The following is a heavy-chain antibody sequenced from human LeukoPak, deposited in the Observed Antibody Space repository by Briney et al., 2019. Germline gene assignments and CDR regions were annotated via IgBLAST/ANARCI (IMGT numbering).Heavy chain of an antibody. CDR1: GGSISSYY. Sequence: SEILSLTCAVSGGSISSYYWSWIRQPPGKGLEWIGYISYSGSTNYNPSLKSRLTISVDTSKNQFSLRLSSVTAADTAVYYCARHRIGGNGAFEYWGQGALVTVSS. D-gene: IGHD2-8*01. V-gene: IGHV4-59*08. CDR2: ISYSGST. CDR3: ARHRIGGNGAFEY. J-gene: IGHJ4*02.